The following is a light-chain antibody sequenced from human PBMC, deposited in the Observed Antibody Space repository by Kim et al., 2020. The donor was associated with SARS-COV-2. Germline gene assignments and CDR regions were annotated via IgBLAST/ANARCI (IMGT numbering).Light chain of an antibody. CDR2: SND. CDR1: SSNSGSKT. CDR3: AAWDDSLNGWV. V-gene: IGLV1-44*01. Sequence: GQRVTVSCSGRSSNSGSKTVNWYQQLPGTAPKLLIYSNDHRPSGVPDRFSGSKAGTSASLAISGLQSEDEAEYYCAAWDDSLNGWVFGGGTQLTVL. J-gene: IGLJ3*02.